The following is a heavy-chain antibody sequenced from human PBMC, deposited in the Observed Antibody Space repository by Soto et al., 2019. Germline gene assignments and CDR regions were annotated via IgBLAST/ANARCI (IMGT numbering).Heavy chain of an antibody. J-gene: IGHJ4*02. CDR3: ARIGAYFTSITCLFDSL. CDR2: ISAYNGDT. Sequence: QAQLVQSGGEVKKPGASVKVSCRASGYTFTSYGYAWVRQAPGQGLEWMGWISAYNGDTNYAQKFQDRVTLTTHTSTTTDNIERRNLGSDDTAVYYCARIGAYFTSITCLFDSLWGLGTLVTVSS. V-gene: IGHV1-18*01. D-gene: IGHD3-16*01. CDR1: GYTFTSYG.